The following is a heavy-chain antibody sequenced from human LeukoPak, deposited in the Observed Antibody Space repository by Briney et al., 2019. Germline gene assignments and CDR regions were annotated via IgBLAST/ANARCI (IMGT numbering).Heavy chain of an antibody. D-gene: IGHD3-22*01. CDR2: ISSSGSTI. V-gene: IGHV3-48*03. Sequence: GGSLRLSCAASGFTFSSYEMNSVRQAPGKGLEWVSYISSSGSTIYYADSVKGRYTISRDNAKNSLYLQMNSLRAEDTAVYYCARDTTNYDSSGLDYWGQGTLVTVSS. CDR3: ARDTTNYDSSGLDY. CDR1: GFTFSSYE. J-gene: IGHJ4*02.